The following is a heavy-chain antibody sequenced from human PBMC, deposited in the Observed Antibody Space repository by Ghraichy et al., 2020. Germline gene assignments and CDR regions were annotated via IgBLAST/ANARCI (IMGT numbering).Heavy chain of an antibody. CDR3: ARQRGESWWVAAAANKGAFDI. V-gene: IGHV5-51*01. CDR2: IYPGDSDT. D-gene: IGHD6-13*01. J-gene: IGHJ3*02. CDR1: GYSFTSYW. Sequence: GESLNISRKGSGYSFTSYWIGWVRQMPGKGLEWMGIIYPGDSDTRYSPSFQGQVTISADKSISTAYLQWSSLKASDTAMYYCARQRGESWWVAAAANKGAFDIWGQGTMVTVSS.